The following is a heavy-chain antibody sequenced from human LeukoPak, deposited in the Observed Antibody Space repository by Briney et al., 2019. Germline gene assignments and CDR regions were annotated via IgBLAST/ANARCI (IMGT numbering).Heavy chain of an antibody. CDR1: GFTFSSYA. D-gene: IGHD6-19*01. CDR2: ISGSGGST. J-gene: IGHJ4*02. CDR3: AKDRHVAGFFDY. Sequence: GGSLRLSCAASGFTFSSYAMSWVRQAPGKGLEWVSAISGSGGSTYYADSVKGRFTISRDNSKNTPYLQMNSLRAEDTAVYYCAKDRHVAGFFDYWGQGTLVTVSS. V-gene: IGHV3-23*01.